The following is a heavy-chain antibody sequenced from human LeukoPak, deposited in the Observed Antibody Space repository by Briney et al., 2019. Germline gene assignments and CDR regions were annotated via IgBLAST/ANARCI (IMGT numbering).Heavy chain of an antibody. CDR1: GFTLSRYW. CDR3: ARAPSEVGGYYPEYFRH. D-gene: IGHD3-22*01. J-gene: IGHJ1*01. V-gene: IGHV3-74*01. Sequence: PGGSLRLSCEASGFTLSRYWMHWVRQAPGKGLVWVSRIKSDGKTNYADSVEGRFTISRDNAKNTVSLQMDSLRAEDTGVYYCARAPSEVGGYYPEYFRHWGQGTLVTVSS. CDR2: IKSDGKT.